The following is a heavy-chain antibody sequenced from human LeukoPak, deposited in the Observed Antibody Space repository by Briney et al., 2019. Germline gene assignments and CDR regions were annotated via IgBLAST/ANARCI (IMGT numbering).Heavy chain of an antibody. J-gene: IGHJ6*02. CDR1: GGSFSGYY. V-gene: IGHV4-59*01. CDR3: ARCSNPAANNYYYYYGMDV. CDR2: INYSGST. D-gene: IGHD2-2*01. Sequence: PSETLSLTCAVYGGSFSGYYWSWIRQPPGKGLEWIGYINYSGSTNYIPSLKSRVTMSVDTSKNQFSLKLSSVIAADTAGYYCARCSNPAANNYYYYYGMDVWGQGATVTVSS.